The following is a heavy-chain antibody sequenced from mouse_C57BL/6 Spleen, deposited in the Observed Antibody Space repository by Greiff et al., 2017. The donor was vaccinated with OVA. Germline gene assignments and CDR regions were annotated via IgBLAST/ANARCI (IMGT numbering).Heavy chain of an antibody. Sequence: EVMLVESGEGLVKPGGSLKLSCAASGFTFSSYAMSWVRQTPEKRLEWVAYISSGGDYLYSADTVKGRFTISRDNARNTLYLQMSSLKSEDTAMYYCTRDPQIYYDYDGRFAYWGQGTLVTVSA. CDR3: TRDPQIYYDYDGRFAY. CDR1: GFTFSSYA. D-gene: IGHD2-4*01. CDR2: ISSGGDYL. V-gene: IGHV5-9-1*02. J-gene: IGHJ3*01.